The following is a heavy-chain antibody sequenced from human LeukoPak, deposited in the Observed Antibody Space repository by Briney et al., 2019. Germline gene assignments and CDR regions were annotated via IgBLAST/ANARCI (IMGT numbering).Heavy chain of an antibody. CDR3: ARLEMYGDYPTNWYFDL. D-gene: IGHD4-17*01. J-gene: IGHJ2*01. CDR2: IYYSGST. Sequence: PSETLSLTCTVSGGSISGYYWSWIRQPPGKGLEWIAYIYYSGSTNYNPSPKSRVTISVDTSKNQFSLKLSSVTAADTAVYYCARLEMYGDYPTNWYFDLWGRGTLVTVSS. CDR1: GGSISGYY. V-gene: IGHV4-59*08.